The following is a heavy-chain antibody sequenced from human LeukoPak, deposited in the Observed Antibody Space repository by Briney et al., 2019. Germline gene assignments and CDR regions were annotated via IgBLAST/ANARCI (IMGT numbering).Heavy chain of an antibody. CDR1: GFTFNYHA. CDR2: ISINSNTI. CDR3: VRDHSLDN. D-gene: IGHD1-26*01. V-gene: IGHV3-48*02. J-gene: IGHJ4*02. Sequence: PGGSLRLSCAASGFTFNYHAMNWVRQAPGKGLEWVSYISINSNTIYYADSVKGRFTISRDNAKNSLSLQMNSLRDEDTTVYHCVRDHSLDNWGQGTLVTASS.